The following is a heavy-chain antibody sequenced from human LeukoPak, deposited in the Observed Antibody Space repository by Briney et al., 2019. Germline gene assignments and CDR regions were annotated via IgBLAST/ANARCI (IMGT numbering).Heavy chain of an antibody. CDR2: ISGSGGST. D-gene: IGHD6-19*01. CDR1: GFTLSSYA. V-gene: IGHV3-23*01. Sequence: PGGSLRLSCAASGFTLSSYAMSWVRQAPGKGLEWVSAISGSGGSTYYADSVKGRFTISRDNSKNTLYLQMNSLRAEDTAVYYCAKPPPGYSSGWYGGYFGYWGQGTLVTVSS. J-gene: IGHJ4*02. CDR3: AKPPPGYSSGWYGGYFGY.